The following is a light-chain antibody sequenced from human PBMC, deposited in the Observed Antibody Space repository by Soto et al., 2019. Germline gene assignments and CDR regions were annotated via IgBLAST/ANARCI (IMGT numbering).Light chain of an antibody. CDR3: QQYSSFWT. Sequence: DIQMTQSPSTLSASVGDRVTITCRASQRINTRLAWYQQKSGRAPKLLIYQTSILESGVPSRFSGSGSGTEFTLTISSLQPDDFATSYCQQYSSFWTFGQGTKVEIK. J-gene: IGKJ1*01. CDR1: QRINTR. V-gene: IGKV1-5*03. CDR2: QTS.